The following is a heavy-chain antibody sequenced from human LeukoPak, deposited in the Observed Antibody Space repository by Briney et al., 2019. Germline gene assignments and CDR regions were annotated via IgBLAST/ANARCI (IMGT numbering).Heavy chain of an antibody. J-gene: IGHJ4*02. CDR1: GFTFSSYG. CDR2: ISYDGSNK. V-gene: IGHV3-30*18. CDR3: AKDRNFHY. Sequence: GGSLRLSCAASGFTFSSYGMHWVRQAPGKGLEWVAVISYDGSNKYYADSVKGRFTISRDNSKNTLYLQMNSLRAEDTAVYYCAKDRNFHYWGQGTLVTVSS.